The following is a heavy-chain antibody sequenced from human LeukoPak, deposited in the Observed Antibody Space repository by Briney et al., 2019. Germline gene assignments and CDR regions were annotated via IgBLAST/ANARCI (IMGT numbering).Heavy chain of an antibody. J-gene: IGHJ4*02. Sequence: SETLSLTCTVSGGSISGSSYYWGWIRQPPGKGLEWIGSIYYSGSTYYNPSLKSRITISVDTSKIQFSLKLSSVTAADTAVYYCARYASGSYYRGIDYWGQGTLVTVSS. V-gene: IGHV4-39*07. CDR2: IYYSGST. D-gene: IGHD1-26*01. CDR3: ARYASGSYYRGIDY. CDR1: GGSISGSSYY.